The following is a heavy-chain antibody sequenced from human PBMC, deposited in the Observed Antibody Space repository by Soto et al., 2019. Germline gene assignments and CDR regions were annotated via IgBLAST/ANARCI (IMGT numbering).Heavy chain of an antibody. CDR1: GGSFSDNF. V-gene: IGHV4-34*01. J-gene: IGHJ4*02. CDR3: TRDDVGATIFH. D-gene: IGHD1-26*01. CDR2: IYQSGST. Sequence: PSETLSLTCTVYGGSFSDNFWTWIRRPPGKGLEWIGEIYQSGSTNSNPSLKSRVTISVDKSKNQFSLKLSSVTAADTAVYYCTRDDVGATIFHWGQGTLVTVSS.